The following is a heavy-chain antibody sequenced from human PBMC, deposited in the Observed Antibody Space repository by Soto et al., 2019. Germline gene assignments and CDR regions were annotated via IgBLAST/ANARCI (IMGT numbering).Heavy chain of an antibody. CDR3: ARRWGGTFDY. CDR2: IYYSGST. J-gene: IGHJ4*02. V-gene: IGHV4-59*01. CDR1: GGSISSYY. Sequence: QVQLQESGPGLVKPSETLSLPSTVSGGSISSYYWSWIRQPPGKGLEWIGYIYYSGSTNYNPSLKSRVTISVDKSKNQFSLKMSSVTAADTAVYYCARRWGGTFDYWGQGTLVTVSS. D-gene: IGHD2-21*01.